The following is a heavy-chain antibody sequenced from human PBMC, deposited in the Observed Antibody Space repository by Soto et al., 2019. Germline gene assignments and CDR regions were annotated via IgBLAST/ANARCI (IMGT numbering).Heavy chain of an antibody. Sequence: QVQLQQWGAGLLKPSETLSLTCAVYGGSFSGYYWSWIRQPPGKGLEWIGEINHSGSTNYNPSLKSRVTISVDTYKNQFSLKLSSVTAADTAVYYCARGLVSQWFGEPKTHDYWGQGTLVTVSS. J-gene: IGHJ4*02. CDR1: GGSFSGYY. V-gene: IGHV4-34*01. CDR2: INHSGST. CDR3: ARGLVSQWFGEPKTHDY. D-gene: IGHD3-10*01.